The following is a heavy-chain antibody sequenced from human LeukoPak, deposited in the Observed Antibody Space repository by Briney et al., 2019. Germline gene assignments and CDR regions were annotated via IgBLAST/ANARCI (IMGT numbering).Heavy chain of an antibody. V-gene: IGHV3-66*01. Sequence: GGSLRLSCAASGFTVSSNYMSWVRQAPGKGLEWVSVIYSGGSTYYADSVKGRFTISRDNSKNTLYLQMNSLRAEDTAVYYYARVNCSSTSCSYFDYWGQGTLVTVSS. D-gene: IGHD2-2*01. J-gene: IGHJ4*02. CDR2: IYSGGST. CDR3: ARVNCSSTSCSYFDY. CDR1: GFTVSSNY.